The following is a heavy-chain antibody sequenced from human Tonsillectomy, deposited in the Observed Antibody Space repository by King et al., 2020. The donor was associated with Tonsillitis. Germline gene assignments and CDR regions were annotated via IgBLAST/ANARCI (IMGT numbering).Heavy chain of an antibody. D-gene: IGHD2-15*01. CDR3: ARGDLGFCSDGSCYYYYGLDV. J-gene: IGHJ6*02. V-gene: IGHV1-69*01. CDR2: IIPIFGTA. Sequence: QLVQSGAEVKKPGSSVKVSCKASGGTFSNFAISWVRQAPGQGLEWMGGIIPIFGTANYAQKFQGRVTITADESTTTTYMELSSLRSEDTAVYYCARGDLGFCSDGSCYYYYGLDVWGQGTTVTVSS. CDR1: GGTFSNFA.